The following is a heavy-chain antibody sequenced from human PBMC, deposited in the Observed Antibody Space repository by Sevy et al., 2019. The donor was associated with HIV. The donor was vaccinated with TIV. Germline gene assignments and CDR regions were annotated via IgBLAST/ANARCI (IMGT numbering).Heavy chain of an antibody. J-gene: IGHJ4*02. V-gene: IGHV3-72*01. D-gene: IGHD6-13*01. CDR3: ATHAGIAAAGRVFDY. Sequence: GGSLRLSCAASGFTFSDHYMEWVRQAPGKGLEWVGRTRNKAKSYTTEYAAFVKGRFTITRDDSTNSLYLQMNSLKTEDTAVYYCATHAGIAAAGRVFDYWGQGSLVTVSS. CDR1: GFTFSDHY. CDR2: TRNKAKSYTT.